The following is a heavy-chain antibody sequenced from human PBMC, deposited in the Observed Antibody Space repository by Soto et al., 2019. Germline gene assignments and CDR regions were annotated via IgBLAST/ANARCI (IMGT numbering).Heavy chain of an antibody. D-gene: IGHD2-15*01. Sequence: ASVKVSCKASGYTFTSYGISWVRQAPGQGLEWMGWISAYNGNTNYAQKLQGRVTMTTDTSTSTAYMELRSLRSDDTAVYYCARDRRAYCSGGSCYSSPPYDCWGQGTLVTVSS. CDR2: ISAYNGNT. CDR1: GYTFTSYG. V-gene: IGHV1-18*01. CDR3: ARDRRAYCSGGSCYSSPPYDC. J-gene: IGHJ4*02.